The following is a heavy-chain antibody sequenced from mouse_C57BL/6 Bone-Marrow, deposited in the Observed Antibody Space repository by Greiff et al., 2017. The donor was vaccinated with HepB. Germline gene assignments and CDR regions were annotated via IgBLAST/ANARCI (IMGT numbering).Heavy chain of an antibody. J-gene: IGHJ2*01. CDR1: GFNIKDDY. D-gene: IGHD2-4*01. Sequence: VQLQQSGAELVRPGASVKLSCTASGFNIKDDYMHWVKQRPEQGLEWIGWIDPENGDTEYASKFQGKAPITAHTSSNTAYLQLSSLTSEDTAVYYCTSMITDYFDYWGQGTTLTVSS. CDR3: TSMITDYFDY. V-gene: IGHV14-4*01. CDR2: IDPENGDT.